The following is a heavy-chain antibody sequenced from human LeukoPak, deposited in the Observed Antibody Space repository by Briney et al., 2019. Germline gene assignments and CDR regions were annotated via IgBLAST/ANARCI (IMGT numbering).Heavy chain of an antibody. J-gene: IGHJ3*02. CDR3: AKDKGSGSYYVDAFDI. V-gene: IGHV3-23*01. D-gene: IGHD1-26*01. CDR1: GFTFNNYA. CDR2: ISGSGGST. Sequence: PGGSLRLSCAASGFTFNNYAMSWVRQAPGKGLEWVSAISGSGGSTYYADSVKGRFTISRDNSKNTLYLQMNSLRAEDMALYYCAKDKGSGSYYVDAFDIWGQGTMVTVSP.